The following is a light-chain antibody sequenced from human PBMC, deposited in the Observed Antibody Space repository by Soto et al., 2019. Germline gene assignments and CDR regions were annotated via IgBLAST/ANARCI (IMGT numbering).Light chain of an antibody. CDR3: QVWDSSSDLWV. CDR2: DDS. Sequence: SYELTQPPSVSVAPGQTARITCGGNNIGSKSVHWYQQKPGQAPVLVVYDDSDRPSGIPGRFSGSNSGNTATLTISRVEAGDEADYYCQVWDSSSDLWVFGGGTKVTVL. V-gene: IGLV3-21*02. CDR1: NIGSKS. J-gene: IGLJ3*02.